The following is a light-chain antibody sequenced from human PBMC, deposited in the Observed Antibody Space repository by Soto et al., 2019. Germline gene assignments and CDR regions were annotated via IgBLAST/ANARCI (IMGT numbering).Light chain of an antibody. CDR1: SNDVGTYNL. CDR2: EAS. CDR3: CSYGRSVV. Sequence: QSVLTQPASVSGSPGQSITISCTGISNDVGTYNLVSWYQHHPGKAPKLISYEASKRPSGVPNRFSGSKSGNTASLTISGLHAEDEADYYCCSYGRSVVFGGGTKLTVL. J-gene: IGLJ2*01. V-gene: IGLV2-23*01.